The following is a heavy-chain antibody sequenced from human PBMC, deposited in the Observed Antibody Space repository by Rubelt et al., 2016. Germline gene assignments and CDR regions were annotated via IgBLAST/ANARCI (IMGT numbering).Heavy chain of an antibody. CDR3: AGAISSAGVDH. CDR2: INPHSGDT. J-gene: IGHJ4*02. V-gene: IGHV1-2*06. Sequence: QVQLVQSGAEVRKPGASVKVSCKASGYTFTGYYMHWVRQAPGQGLEWVGRINPHSGDTNFAQKFQDRVTMTGETSTSTAYMGLNRLRSDDTAVYFCAGAISSAGVDHWGQGTLVTVSS. CDR1: GYTFTGYY. D-gene: IGHD3-3*01.